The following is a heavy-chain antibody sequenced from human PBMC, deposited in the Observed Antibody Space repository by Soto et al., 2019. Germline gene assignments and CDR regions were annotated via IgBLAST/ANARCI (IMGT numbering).Heavy chain of an antibody. CDR3: ARTAPMDAGDKYYYDF. Sequence: PGESLKISCKGSGYSFTSYWIGWVRQAPGQGLEWMGGIIPFFGTAEYSQKFEDRITITADESTNTVYMDLRSLTSEDTAIYYCARTAPMDAGDKYYYDFWGQGALVTVSS. J-gene: IGHJ4*02. V-gene: IGHV1-69*01. CDR2: IIPFFGTA. CDR1: GYSFTSYW. D-gene: IGHD3-16*01.